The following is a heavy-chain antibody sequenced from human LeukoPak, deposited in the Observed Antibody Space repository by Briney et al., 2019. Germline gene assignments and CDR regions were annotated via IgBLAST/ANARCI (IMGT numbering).Heavy chain of an antibody. Sequence: SETLSLTCNVSGGSISGYHWSWIRQPPGKGLEWLGYIYYSGSSNYNPSLKSRVSMSADTSKNQFSLKLSSVTAADTAVYYCARVPRSYYYYYYMDVWGKGTTVTVSS. CDR3: ARVPRSYYYYYYMDV. CDR2: IYYSGSS. J-gene: IGHJ6*03. V-gene: IGHV4-59*01. CDR1: GGSISGYH.